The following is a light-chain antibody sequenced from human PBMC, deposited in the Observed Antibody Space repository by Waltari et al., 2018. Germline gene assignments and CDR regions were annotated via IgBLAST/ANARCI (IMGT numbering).Light chain of an antibody. Sequence: QSVLTQPPSASATPGQRVPISCTGSTSNIGNNYVYWYQQPPGTAPKLRLYKNNHGPAGVPDRVSGSQSGTSAALAISGLRSEDEADYYCAAWDDSLSGVSFGGGTKLTVL. CDR2: KNN. V-gene: IGLV1-47*01. J-gene: IGLJ2*01. CDR1: TSNIGNNY. CDR3: AAWDDSLSGVS.